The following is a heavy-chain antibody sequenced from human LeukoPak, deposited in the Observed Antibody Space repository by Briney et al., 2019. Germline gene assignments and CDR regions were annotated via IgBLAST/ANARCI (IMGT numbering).Heavy chain of an antibody. V-gene: IGHV1-2*02. CDR2: INPNSGGT. CDR3: ARDRKPDYSNYGRPFDY. D-gene: IGHD4-11*01. J-gene: IGHJ4*02. CDR1: GYTFTGYY. Sequence: ASVKVSCKASGYTFTGYYMHWVRQAPGQGLEWMGWINPNSGGTNYAQKFQGRVTMTRDTSISTAYMELSSLRSEDTAVYYCARDRKPDYSNYGRPFDYWGQGTLVTVSS.